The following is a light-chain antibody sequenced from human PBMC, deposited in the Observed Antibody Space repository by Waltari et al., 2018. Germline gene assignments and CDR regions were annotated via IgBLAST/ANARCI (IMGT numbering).Light chain of an antibody. V-gene: IGKV4-1*01. Sequence: DVVMTQSPDSLAVSLGERATINCKSSQSLLYTSNNKNYLAWYQQKPGQPPKILIYWASIRESGVPVRFSGSGSGTDFTLTISGLQAEDVASYFCLQYLHTPRTFGQGTKVEIK. CDR3: LQYLHTPRT. CDR2: WAS. J-gene: IGKJ1*01. CDR1: QSLLYTSNNKNY.